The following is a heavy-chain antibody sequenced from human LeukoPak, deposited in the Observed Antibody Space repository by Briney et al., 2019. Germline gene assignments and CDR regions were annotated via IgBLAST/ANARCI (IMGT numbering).Heavy chain of an antibody. CDR2: MSHDGNNK. Sequence: GGSLRLSCAASGFTFSNYGMHWVRQAPGQGLDWMAVMSHDGNNKNYADSVKGRFTISRDNSKNTLFLQMNSLRAEDTAVYYCAKGEGIPGTATPDYWGQGTLLTVSS. CDR3: AKGEGIPGTATPDY. J-gene: IGHJ4*02. V-gene: IGHV3-30*18. D-gene: IGHD1-20*01. CDR1: GFTFSNYG.